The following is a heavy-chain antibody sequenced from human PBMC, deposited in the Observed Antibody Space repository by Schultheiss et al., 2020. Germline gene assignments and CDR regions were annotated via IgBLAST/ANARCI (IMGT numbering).Heavy chain of an antibody. V-gene: IGHV1-18*01. CDR1: GYTFTGYS. CDR2: ISAYNGHT. J-gene: IGHJ4*02. D-gene: IGHD3-22*01. CDR3: ARVYYYDSSPLDY. Sequence: ASVKVSCKASGYTFTGYSLSWVRQAPGQGLEWMGWISAYNGHTNYAKKFQGRVTMTTDTSTTTGNMELRSLRSDDTAVYYCARVYYYDSSPLDYWGQGTLVTVSS.